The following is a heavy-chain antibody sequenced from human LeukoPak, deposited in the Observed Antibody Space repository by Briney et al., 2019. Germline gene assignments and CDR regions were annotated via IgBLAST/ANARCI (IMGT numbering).Heavy chain of an antibody. V-gene: IGHV3-23*01. CDR2: ISGSGTST. Sequence: GGSLRLSCAASGFTFSSYAMSWVRQAPRKGLEWVSGISGSGTSTDYADSVKGRFTISRDNSENTLHLQMNSLRAEDTAVYYCAKVMYYYDSSGYPYFDYWGQGTLVTVSS. CDR3: AKVMYYYDSSGYPYFDY. D-gene: IGHD3-22*01. J-gene: IGHJ4*02. CDR1: GFTFSSYA.